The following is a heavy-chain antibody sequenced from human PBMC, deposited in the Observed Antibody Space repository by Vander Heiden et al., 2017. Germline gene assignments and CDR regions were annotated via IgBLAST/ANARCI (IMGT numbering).Heavy chain of an antibody. J-gene: IGHJ3*01. CDR2: IYNTGTT. CDR1: GGSVPSGGYY. CDR3: TSQYNYDHSAAFDL. Sequence: QVQLQESGPGLVQPSQTLSLTCTVSGGSVPSGGYYWGWVRQHPGKGLESIGYIYNTGTTYYNPSLKSRITIVVDTFKNQFSLNLNSVSAADTAVYYCTSQYNYDHSAAFDLWGQGTMVTVSS. D-gene: IGHD5-18*01. V-gene: IGHV4-31*03.